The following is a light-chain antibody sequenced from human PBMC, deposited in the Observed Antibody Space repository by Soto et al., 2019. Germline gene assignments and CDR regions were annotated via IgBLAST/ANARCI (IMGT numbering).Light chain of an antibody. Sequence: EIVLTQSPGTLSLSPGERATLSCRASQSVSNSYLAWYQQKPGQAPRLLIYGASSRATGLPDRFSGSGSGTDFTLTISRLETADCTVYYCQQYGISPGTFGQGTTVEIK. V-gene: IGKV3-20*01. CDR1: QSVSNSY. J-gene: IGKJ1*01. CDR2: GAS. CDR3: QQYGISPGT.